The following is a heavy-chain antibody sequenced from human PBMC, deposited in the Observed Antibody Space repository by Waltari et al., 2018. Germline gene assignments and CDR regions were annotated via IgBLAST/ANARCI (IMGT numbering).Heavy chain of an antibody. D-gene: IGHD2-8*01. J-gene: IGHJ4*02. V-gene: IGHV3-7*01. CDR3: ARPVSAY. CDR1: GFTFSNYW. Sequence: EVQLVESGGGLVQPGGSLRLSCAASGFTFSNYWMSWVRQAQGKGLEWVANIKQDGSEKYYVDSVKGRFTISRDNAKNSLYLQMNSLRAEDTAVYYCARPVSAYWGQGTLVTVSS. CDR2: IKQDGSEK.